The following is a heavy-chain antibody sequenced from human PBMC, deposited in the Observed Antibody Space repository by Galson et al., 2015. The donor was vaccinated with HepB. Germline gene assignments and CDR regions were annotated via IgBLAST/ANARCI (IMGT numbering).Heavy chain of an antibody. CDR3: ARPLISYFSFGNFYYGMGV. Sequence: SVKVSCKASGDTFSTYAISWVRLAPGQGLEWMGGIIPISGISNSAQKFQGRVTFTADRSTSTAYMELSGLRSDDTAVYYCARPLISYFSFGNFYYGMGVWGQGTTVTVSS. D-gene: IGHD3-10*01. CDR1: GDTFSTYA. CDR2: IIPISGIS. J-gene: IGHJ6*02. V-gene: IGHV1-69*10.